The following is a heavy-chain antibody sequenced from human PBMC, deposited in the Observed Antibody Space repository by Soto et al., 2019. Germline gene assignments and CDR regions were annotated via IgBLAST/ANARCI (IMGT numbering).Heavy chain of an antibody. V-gene: IGHV3-23*01. Sequence: PGGSLRLSCAASGFTFSSYAMSWVRQAPGKGLEWVSAISGSGGSTYYADSVKGRFTISRDNSKNTLYLQMNSLRAEDTAVYYCAKIPRPAFRRLYYYGMDVWGQGTTVTVSS. J-gene: IGHJ6*02. CDR2: ISGSGGST. CDR1: GFTFSSYA. CDR3: AKIPRPAFRRLYYYGMDV.